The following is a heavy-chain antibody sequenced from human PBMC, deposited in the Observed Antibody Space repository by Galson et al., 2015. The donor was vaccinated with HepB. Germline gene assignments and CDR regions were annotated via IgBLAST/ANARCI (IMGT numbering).Heavy chain of an antibody. CDR1: GYTFTSYG. D-gene: IGHD2-2*01. Sequence: SVKVSCKASGYTFTSYGISWVRQAPGQGLEWMGWISGYNGNTNYAQKLQGRVTMTTDTSTNTANMELRSLRSDDTAVYYRARGGYQLIPDGFDIWGQGTKVTVSS. CDR3: ARGGYQLIPDGFDI. V-gene: IGHV1-18*04. J-gene: IGHJ3*02. CDR2: ISGYNGNT.